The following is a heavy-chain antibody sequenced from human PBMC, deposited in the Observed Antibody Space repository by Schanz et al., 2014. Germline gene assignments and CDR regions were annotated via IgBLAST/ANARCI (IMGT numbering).Heavy chain of an antibody. V-gene: IGHV3-23*01. CDR2: ISGSGGST. D-gene: IGHD3-10*01. Sequence: EVQLLESGGGLVQPGRSLRLSCTASGFTFSTYAMSWVRQAPGKGLEWVSAISGSGGSTYYADSVKGRFTISRDNSKNTLYLQMNTLRAEDTAVYYCARANYRRKINFDYWGRGTLVTVSS. CDR3: ARANYRRKINFDY. CDR1: GFTFSTYA. J-gene: IGHJ4*02.